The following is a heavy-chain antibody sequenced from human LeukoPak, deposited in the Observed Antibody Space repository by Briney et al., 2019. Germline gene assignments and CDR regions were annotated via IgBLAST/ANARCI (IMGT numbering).Heavy chain of an antibody. CDR3: AGGRGMGITIFGVVPYFDY. V-gene: IGHV4-34*01. Sequence: PSETLSLTCAVYGGSFSGYYWSWIRQPPGKGLEWIGEINHSGSTNYNPSLKSRVTISVDTSKNQFSLKLSSVTAADTAVYYCAGGRGMGITIFGVVPYFDYWGQGTLVTVSS. CDR2: INHSGST. J-gene: IGHJ4*02. CDR1: GGSFSGYY. D-gene: IGHD3-3*01.